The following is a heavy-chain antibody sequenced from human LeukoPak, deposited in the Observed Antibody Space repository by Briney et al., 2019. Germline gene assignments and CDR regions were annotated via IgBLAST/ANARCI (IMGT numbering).Heavy chain of an antibody. CDR3: LTIVETTFDAFDI. Sequence: GGSLRLSCAASGLTFSNAWMNWVRQAPGKGLVWVSRINPDDKSASYADSVKGRFTIARDDARKTLYLQMNSLRAEDTAVYYCLTIVETTFDAFDIWGQGTMVTVSS. CDR2: INPDDKSA. D-gene: IGHD2/OR15-2a*01. CDR1: GLTFSNAW. J-gene: IGHJ3*02. V-gene: IGHV3-74*01.